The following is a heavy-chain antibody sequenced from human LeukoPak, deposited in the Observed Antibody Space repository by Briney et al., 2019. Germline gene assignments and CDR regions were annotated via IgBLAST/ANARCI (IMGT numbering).Heavy chain of an antibody. D-gene: IGHD3-22*01. CDR2: IYYSGST. J-gene: IGHJ4*02. V-gene: IGHV4-59*12. CDR3: AREDDGSGSFDY. Sequence: SETLSLTCTVSGGSISSYYWSWIRQPPGKGLEWIGYIYYSGSTYYNPSLKSRVTISVDTSKNQFSLKLSSVTAADTAVYYCAREDDGSGSFDYWGQGTLVTVSS. CDR1: GGSISSYY.